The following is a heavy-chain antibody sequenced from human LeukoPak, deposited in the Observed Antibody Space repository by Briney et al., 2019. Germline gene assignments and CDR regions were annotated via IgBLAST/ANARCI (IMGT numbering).Heavy chain of an antibody. Sequence: GESLKISCKGSGYSFPAYWIGWVRQMPGKGLEWMGIIFPGDSDTRYSPSFQGQVTISADKSLSTAYLQWSSLRASDTAMYYCARNHGDNPKCDYWGQGTLVTVSS. CDR2: IFPGDSDT. CDR1: GYSFPAYW. D-gene: IGHD1-14*01. V-gene: IGHV5-51*01. J-gene: IGHJ4*02. CDR3: ARNHGDNPKCDY.